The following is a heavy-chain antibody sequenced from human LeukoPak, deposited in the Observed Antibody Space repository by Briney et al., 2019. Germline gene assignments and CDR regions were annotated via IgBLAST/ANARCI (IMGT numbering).Heavy chain of an antibody. CDR2: ISAYNGNT. V-gene: IGHV1-18*01. J-gene: IGHJ4*02. CDR3: ARDRYCSSASCYTGTIDY. Sequence: ASVKVSCKASGYTSTSYGISWVRQAPGQGLEWMGWISAYNGNTNYAQKLQGRVTMTTDTSTSTAYMELRSLRSDDTAVYYCARDRYCSSASCYTGTIDYWGQGTLVTVSS. D-gene: IGHD2-2*02. CDR1: GYTSTSYG.